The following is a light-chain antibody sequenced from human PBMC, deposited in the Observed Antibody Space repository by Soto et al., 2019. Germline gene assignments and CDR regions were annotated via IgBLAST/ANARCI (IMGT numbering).Light chain of an antibody. CDR3: QQLNSYPLT. Sequence: DIQLTQSPSFLSASVGDRVTITCRASQGISSYLAWYQQKPGKAPKLLIYAASTLQSGVPSRFSGSGSGTEFTLTISSLQSEDFATYYCQQLNSYPLTFGPGTKVDI. CDR1: QGISSY. CDR2: AAS. V-gene: IGKV1-9*01. J-gene: IGKJ3*01.